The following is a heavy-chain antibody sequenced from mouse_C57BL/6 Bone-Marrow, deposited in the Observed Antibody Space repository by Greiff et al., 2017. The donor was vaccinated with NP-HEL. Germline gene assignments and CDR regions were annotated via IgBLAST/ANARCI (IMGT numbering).Heavy chain of an antibody. CDR3: ARDYSNSAWFAY. Sequence: EVKLQESGPELVKPGASVKISCKASGYTFTDYYMNWVKQSHGKSLEWIGDINPNNGGTSYNQKFKGKATLTVDKSSSTAYMELRSLTSEDSAVYYCARDYSNSAWFAYWGQGTLVTVSA. D-gene: IGHD2-5*01. J-gene: IGHJ3*01. V-gene: IGHV1-26*01. CDR1: GYTFTDYY. CDR2: INPNNGGT.